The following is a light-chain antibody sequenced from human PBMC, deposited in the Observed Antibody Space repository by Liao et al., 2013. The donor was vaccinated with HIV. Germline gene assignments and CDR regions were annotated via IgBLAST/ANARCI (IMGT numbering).Light chain of an antibody. CDR1: RLGDKY. CDR3: LAWDTTTAF. Sequence: SYAVTQPPSVSVSPGQTASITCSGDRLGDKYACWYQQKPGQSPVLVIYRNNNRPSGIPGRFFGSRSGNTATLTISGTQAMDEADYYCLAWDTTTAFFGGGTKLTVL. J-gene: IGLJ2*01. CDR2: RNN. V-gene: IGLV3-1*01.